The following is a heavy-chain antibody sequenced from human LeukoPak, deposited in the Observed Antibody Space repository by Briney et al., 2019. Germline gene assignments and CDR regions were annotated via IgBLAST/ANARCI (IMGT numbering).Heavy chain of an antibody. J-gene: IGHJ5*02. CDR2: IFYSGTT. CDR1: GGSIITNDYY. CDR3: ARVLHGLYYDYVWGSYRFPEWFDP. D-gene: IGHD3-16*02. Sequence: SETLSLTCTVSGGSIITNDYYWGWIRQPPEKGLEWIGSIFYSGTTYYNPSLESRVTISVDTSKNHFTLKLSSVTAADTAVYYCARVLHGLYYDYVWGSYRFPEWFDPWGQGTLVTVSS. V-gene: IGHV4-39*02.